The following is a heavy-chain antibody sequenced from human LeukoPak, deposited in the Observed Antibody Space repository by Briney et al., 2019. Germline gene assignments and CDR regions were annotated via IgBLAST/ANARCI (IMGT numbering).Heavy chain of an antibody. CDR3: ARAGRGLRYFDWLTYDY. CDR2: ISSSSNYI. J-gene: IGHJ4*02. V-gene: IGHV3-21*01. Sequence: GGSLRLSCAASAFIFSNFSMNWVRQAPGKGLEWVSSISSSSNYIYYADSVKGRFTISRDNAKNTLYLQMNSLRAEDTAVYYCARAGRGLRYFDWLTYDYWGQGTLVTVSS. CDR1: AFIFSNFS. D-gene: IGHD3-9*01.